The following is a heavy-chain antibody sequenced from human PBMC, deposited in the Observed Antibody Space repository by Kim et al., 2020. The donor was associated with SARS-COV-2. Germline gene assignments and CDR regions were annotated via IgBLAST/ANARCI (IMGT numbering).Heavy chain of an antibody. V-gene: IGHV3-23*01. CDR3: AKALGGLAVSIMVV. J-gene: IGHJ6*02. CDR2: ITADGDST. Sequence: GGSLRLSCAASGLTFSTYAMNWVRQAPGKGLTWVSAITADGDSTYYSDSVKGRFTISRDNSKNTLYLQMISLRAEDTAIYYCAKALGGLAVSIMVVWGHGTTVTVAS. CDR1: GLTFSTYA. D-gene: IGHD6-19*01.